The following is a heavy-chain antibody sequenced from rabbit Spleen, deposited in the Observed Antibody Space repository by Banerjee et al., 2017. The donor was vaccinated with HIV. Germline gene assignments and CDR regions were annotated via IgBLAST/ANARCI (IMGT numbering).Heavy chain of an antibody. J-gene: IGHJ4*01. V-gene: IGHV1S45*01. CDR2: INAATGKP. CDR1: SFSFSDRDV. D-gene: IGHD7-1*01. CDR3: ARSVDGYSHALNL. Sequence: QEQLVESGGGLVKPGASLTLTCKASSFSFSDRDVMCWVRQAPGKGLEWIACINAATGKPVYATWANGRFTISKASSTTVTLQMTSLTAADTATYFCARSVDGYSHALNLWGPGTLVTVS.